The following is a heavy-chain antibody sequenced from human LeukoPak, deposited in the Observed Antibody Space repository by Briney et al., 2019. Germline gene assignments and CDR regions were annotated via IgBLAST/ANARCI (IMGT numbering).Heavy chain of an antibody. CDR3: ARHDDGSYSY. CDR2: IYYSGST. J-gene: IGHJ4*02. D-gene: IGHD1-26*01. V-gene: IGHV4-59*08. CDR1: GGSISSYY. Sequence: SETLSLTRTVSGGSISSYYWSWIRQPPGKGLEWIGYIYYSGSTNYNPSLKSRVTISVDTSKNQFSLKLSSVTAADMAVYYCARHDDGSYSYWGQGTLVTVSS.